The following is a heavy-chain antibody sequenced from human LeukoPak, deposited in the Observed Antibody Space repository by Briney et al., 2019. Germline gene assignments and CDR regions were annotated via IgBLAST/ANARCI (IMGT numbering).Heavy chain of an antibody. CDR1: AGSISGPHY. Sequence: SETLSLTCTVSAGSISGPHYWTWVRQPPGKGLEWIGEIYHSGSTNYNPSLNGRVTMSVDRFKNQFSLRINSVTAADTAVYYCAGTYYGSGTYYNDGMDVWGQRTTVTVSS. J-gene: IGHJ6*02. CDR3: AGTYYGSGTYYNDGMDV. CDR2: IYHSGST. D-gene: IGHD3-10*01. V-gene: IGHV4-4*02.